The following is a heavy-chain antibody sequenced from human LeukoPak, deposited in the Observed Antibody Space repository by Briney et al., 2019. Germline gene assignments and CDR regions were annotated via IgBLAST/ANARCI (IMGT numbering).Heavy chain of an antibody. CDR3: ATIKRGNIYGYFDF. J-gene: IGHJ4*02. V-gene: IGHV4-59*11. D-gene: IGHD5-18*01. CDR2: MYDSVRT. Sequence: PSETLSLTCTVPGGSISSHYWSWIRQPPGKGLEWIGYMYDSVRTKDNPSLKSRVTLSADTSKNQLSLRLSSVTAADTAVYYCATIKRGNIYGYFDFWGQGILVTVSS. CDR1: GGSISSHY.